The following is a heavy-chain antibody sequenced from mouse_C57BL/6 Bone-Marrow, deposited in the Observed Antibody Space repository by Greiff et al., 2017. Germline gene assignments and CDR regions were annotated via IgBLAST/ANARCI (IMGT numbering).Heavy chain of an antibody. V-gene: IGHV1-82*01. CDR1: GYAFSSSW. J-gene: IGHJ4*01. Sequence: FQLQQSGPELVKPGASVKISCKASGYAFSSSWMNWVKQRPGKGLEWIGRLYPGDGDTNYNGKFKGTATLTADKSSSTAYMQLSSLTSEDSAVYFCARWGIYDGYYDAMDYWGQGTSVTVSS. D-gene: IGHD2-3*01. CDR3: ARWGIYDGYYDAMDY. CDR2: LYPGDGDT.